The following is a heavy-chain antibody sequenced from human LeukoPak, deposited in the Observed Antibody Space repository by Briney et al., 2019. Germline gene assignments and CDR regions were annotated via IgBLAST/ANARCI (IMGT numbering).Heavy chain of an antibody. V-gene: IGHV1-18*01. D-gene: IGHD3-22*01. CDR1: GYTFTSYG. CDR2: ISAYNGNT. Sequence: ASVKVSCKASGYTFTSYGISWVRQAPGQGLEWMGWISAYNGNTNYAQKFQGRVTMTRDTSISTAYMELTRLRSDDTAVYYCARDYDYYDSSDYYNWFDPWGQGTLVTVSS. CDR3: ARDYDYYDSSDYYNWFDP. J-gene: IGHJ5*02.